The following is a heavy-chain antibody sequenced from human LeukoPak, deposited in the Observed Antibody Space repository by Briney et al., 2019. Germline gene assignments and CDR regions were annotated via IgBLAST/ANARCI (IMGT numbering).Heavy chain of an antibody. CDR2: INHSGST. Sequence: PSETLSLTCAVYGGSFSGYYWSWIRQPPGKGLEWIGEINHSGSTNYNPSLKSRVTISVDTSKNQFSLKLSSVTAADTAVYYCASTNRPDYYDSSGYPKYFQHWGQGTLVTVSS. CDR1: GGSFSGYY. CDR3: ASTNRPDYYDSSGYPKYFQH. J-gene: IGHJ1*01. D-gene: IGHD3-22*01. V-gene: IGHV4-34*01.